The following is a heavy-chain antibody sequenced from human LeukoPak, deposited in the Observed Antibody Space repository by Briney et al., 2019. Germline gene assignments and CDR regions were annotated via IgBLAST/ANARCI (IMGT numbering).Heavy chain of an antibody. D-gene: IGHD2-15*01. J-gene: IGHJ3*02. CDR3: ARRPRYCSDSSCWGRTFDI. CDR2: IYYSGST. V-gene: IGHV4-39*01. CDR1: GDSISSSGYY. Sequence: SETLSLTCTVSGDSISSSGYYWGWIRQPPGKGLEWIGSIYYSGSTYYNPSLKSRVTISVDTSKNSLSLKLSSVTTADTAVYYCARRPRYCSDSSCWGRTFDIWGQGTMVTVSS.